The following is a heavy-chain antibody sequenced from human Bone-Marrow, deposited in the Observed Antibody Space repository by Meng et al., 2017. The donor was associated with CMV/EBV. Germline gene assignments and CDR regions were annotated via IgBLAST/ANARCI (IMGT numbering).Heavy chain of an antibody. CDR3: ARGRIRYCSSTSCSHYYGMDV. Sequence: SVKVSCKASGGTFSSYAISWVRQAPGQGLEWMGGIIPILGIANYAQKFQGRVTITADKSTSTAYMELSSLRSDDTAVYYCARGRIRYCSSTSCSHYYGMDVWGQGTTVTVPS. J-gene: IGHJ6*02. V-gene: IGHV1-69*10. CDR1: GGTFSSYA. CDR2: IIPILGIA. D-gene: IGHD2-2*01.